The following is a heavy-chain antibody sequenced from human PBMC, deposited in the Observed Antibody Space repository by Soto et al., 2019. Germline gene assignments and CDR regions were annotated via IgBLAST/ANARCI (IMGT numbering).Heavy chain of an antibody. Sequence: QVQLVESGGGVVQPGSSLRLSCAASGFNFSSFGMHWVRQAPGKGLEWVALMSYDGSSKYYQDSLKGRFTISSDKSKNTLYLQMSSLRVEDTAVYYCAKDRGWSSADLEYWGQGTLVTVSS. J-gene: IGHJ4*02. D-gene: IGHD6-19*01. CDR1: GFNFSSFG. CDR2: MSYDGSSK. CDR3: AKDRGWSSADLEY. V-gene: IGHV3-30*18.